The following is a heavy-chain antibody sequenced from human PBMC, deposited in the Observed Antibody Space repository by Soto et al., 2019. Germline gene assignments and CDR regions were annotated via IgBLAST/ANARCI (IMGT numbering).Heavy chain of an antibody. J-gene: IGHJ4*02. V-gene: IGHV4-39*01. CDR1: GGSISSSSHY. D-gene: IGHD1-26*01. CDR3: VSAAKWEVLFDY. CDR2: IYYSEGT. Sequence: SETLSLTCTVSGGSISSSSHYWAWIRQSPGKGLEWIGNIYYSEGTYYNPSLKSRLTISVDTSKNQVSLKLYSVTAADTAVYYCVSAAKWEVLFDYWGQGTLVTVSS.